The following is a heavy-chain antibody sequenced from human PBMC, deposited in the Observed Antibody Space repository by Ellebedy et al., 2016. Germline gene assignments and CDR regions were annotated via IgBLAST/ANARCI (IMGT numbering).Heavy chain of an antibody. CDR3: AKGRYWTNTQGGWFDP. CDR2: ISWNSGSI. D-gene: IGHD1/OR15-1a*01. J-gene: IGHJ5*02. Sequence: GGSLRLSXAASGFTFSSYAMHWVRQAPGKGLEWVSGISWNSGSIGYADSVKGRFTISRDNAKNSLYLQMNSLRAEDTALYYCAKGRYWTNTQGGWFDPWGQGTLVTVSS. CDR1: GFTFSSYA. V-gene: IGHV3-9*01.